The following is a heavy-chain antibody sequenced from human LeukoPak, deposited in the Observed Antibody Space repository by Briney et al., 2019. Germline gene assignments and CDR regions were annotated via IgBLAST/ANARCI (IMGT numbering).Heavy chain of an antibody. CDR2: ISTTSNIT. V-gene: IGHV3-48*02. CDR3: ARDKSGSDSARGAVIDI. D-gene: IGHD1-26*01. J-gene: IGHJ3*02. Sequence: GWSLTLSCVACGWSFSSYILHWVRTAPGKGLAGISCISTTSNITSYAGSVKGQSSISRDNAKNSLYRQRTSLRDEDTAFYYCARDKSGSDSARGAVIDICGQGAMVTVSA. CDR1: GWSFSSYI.